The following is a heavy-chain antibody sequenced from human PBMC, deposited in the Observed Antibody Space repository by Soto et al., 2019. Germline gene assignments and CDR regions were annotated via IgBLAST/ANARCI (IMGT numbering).Heavy chain of an antibody. D-gene: IGHD6-19*01. V-gene: IGHV1-69*13. CDR2: IIPIFGTT. CDR1: GGTFSSYT. CDR3: ARYASSGNNSVWYTFDP. J-gene: IGHJ5*02. Sequence: ASVKVSCKASGGTFSSYTINWVRQPPGQGLEWMGGIIPIFGTTNYAKKFQGRVTITADESTSTAYMELSSLRSEDTAVYYCARYASSGNNSVWYTFDPWGQGTLVTVSS.